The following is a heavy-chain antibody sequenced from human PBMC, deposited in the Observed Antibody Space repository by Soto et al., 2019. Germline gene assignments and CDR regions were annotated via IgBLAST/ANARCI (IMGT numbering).Heavy chain of an antibody. J-gene: IGHJ6*01. Sequence: GSVKVCCKASGYALSTYLMYWVRQAPGQRPEWMGWTNVGNANTKYSQNFQGRVTITKDTSARTVYMELRSLRSEDTAVYYCASSHGSGSLYPYYYGMDGWGQGTPVTVSS. V-gene: IGHV1-3*01. CDR3: ASSHGSGSLYPYYYGMDG. CDR1: GYALSTYL. D-gene: IGHD3-10*01. CDR2: TNVGNANT.